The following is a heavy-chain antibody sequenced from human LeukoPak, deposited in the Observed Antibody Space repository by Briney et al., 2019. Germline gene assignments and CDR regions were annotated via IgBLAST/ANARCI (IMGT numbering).Heavy chain of an antibody. CDR1: GYTFTGYY. Sequence: AASVKVSCKASGYTFTGYYMHWVRQAPGQGLEWMGWINPNSGGTNYAQKFQGRVTMTRDTSISTAYMELSRLRSDDTAVYYCARGPIIDIAIVPAADEYYYMDVWGKGTTVTVSS. CDR3: ARGPIIDIAIVPAADEYYYMDV. CDR2: INPNSGGT. D-gene: IGHD2-2*01. J-gene: IGHJ6*03. V-gene: IGHV1-2*02.